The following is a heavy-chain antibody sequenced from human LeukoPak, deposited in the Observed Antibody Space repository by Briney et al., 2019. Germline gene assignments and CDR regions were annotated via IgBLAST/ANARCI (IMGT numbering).Heavy chain of an antibody. CDR1: GYTFTSYA. J-gene: IGHJ3*02. CDR3: AREHDFWSPYAFDI. V-gene: IGHV1-3*01. Sequence: ASVKVSCKASGYTFTSYAMHWVRQAPGQRLEWMGWINAGNGNTKYSQKFQGRVTITRDTSASTAYMELSTLRSEDTAVYYCAREHDFWSPYAFDIWGQGTMGTVSS. D-gene: IGHD3-3*01. CDR2: INAGNGNT.